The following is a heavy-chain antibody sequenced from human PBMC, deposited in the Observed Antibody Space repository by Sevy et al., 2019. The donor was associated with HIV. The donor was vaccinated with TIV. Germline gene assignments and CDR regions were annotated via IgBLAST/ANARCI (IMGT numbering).Heavy chain of an antibody. CDR3: ATDDDCESNSCFSHYYALDV. Sequence: SENLSLTCTVSGDSINRYYWSWIRQPAGRGLEWIGRIYTKGRANYNPSLKSRVTMSIDTSNNQFSLNLRSVTAADTAVYYCATDDDCESNSCFSHYYALDVWGQGTTVTVSS. CDR2: IYTKGRA. CDR1: GDSINRYY. J-gene: IGHJ6*02. V-gene: IGHV4-4*07. D-gene: IGHD2-21*01.